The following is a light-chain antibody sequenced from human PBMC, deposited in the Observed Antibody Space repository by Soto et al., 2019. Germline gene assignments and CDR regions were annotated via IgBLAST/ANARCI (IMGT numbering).Light chain of an antibody. Sequence: IVWSNSLAALSLSTGEMATLSFGAIQSVSNYLTWFQQSPGQAPRLVIYGASTRATGIPARFSGSGSGTEFTLTISRLQSEDFAVYYWQQYNNWPPWTFGQGTKV. CDR3: QQYNNWPPWT. CDR1: QSVSNY. J-gene: IGKJ1*01. V-gene: IGKV3-15*01. CDR2: GAS.